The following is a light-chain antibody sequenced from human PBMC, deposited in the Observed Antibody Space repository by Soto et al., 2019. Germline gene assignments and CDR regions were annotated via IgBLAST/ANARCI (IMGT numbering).Light chain of an antibody. CDR2: EVS. J-gene: IGLJ2*01. V-gene: IGLV2-8*01. Sequence: QCALTQPPSASGSPGQSVTISCTGTSNDVGGYNYVSWYQQHPGKAPKLMIYEVSKRPSGVPDRFSGSKSGNTASLTVSGLQAEDEADYYCSSYAGSNTVFGGGTQLTVL. CDR3: SSYAGSNTV. CDR1: SNDVGGYNY.